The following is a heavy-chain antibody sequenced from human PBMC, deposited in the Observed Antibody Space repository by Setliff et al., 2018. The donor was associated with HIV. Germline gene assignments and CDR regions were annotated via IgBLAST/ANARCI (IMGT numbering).Heavy chain of an antibody. V-gene: IGHV1-2*02. Sequence: GASVKVSCKASDYSFINYGMSWVRQAPGQGLEWMGWINPNSGDTDYAQKFQDRVTVTRDTSINTAYMELSRLRSDDTAVFYCARTRGESCTGGRCYERFDYWGQGTLVTVSS. J-gene: IGHJ4*02. CDR3: ARTRGESCTGGRCYERFDY. CDR1: DYSFINYG. D-gene: IGHD2-15*01. CDR2: INPNSGDT.